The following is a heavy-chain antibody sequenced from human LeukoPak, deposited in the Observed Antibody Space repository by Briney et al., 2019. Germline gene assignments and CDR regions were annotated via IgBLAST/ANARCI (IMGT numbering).Heavy chain of an antibody. D-gene: IGHD6-13*01. Sequence: PGGSLRLSCAASGFTFNIFGMHWVRQVPGNGLEWLAVLWADGNTAHYADSVKGRFTISRDSSENTLYPQMNSLRSEDTAVYYCVKESAADATFHFDYWGQGTLVTVSS. CDR1: GFTFNIFG. CDR3: VKESAADATFHFDY. V-gene: IGHV3-33*06. J-gene: IGHJ4*02. CDR2: LWADGNTA.